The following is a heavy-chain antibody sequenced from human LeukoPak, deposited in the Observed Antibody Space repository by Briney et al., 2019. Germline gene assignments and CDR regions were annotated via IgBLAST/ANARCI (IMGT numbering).Heavy chain of an antibody. V-gene: IGHV1-2*02. CDR2: INCNSGAT. Sequence: GASVKVSCKASGYTFTGYYMHWVRQVPGQGLEWMGWINCNSGATKYAEKFQGRVTMTRDRPMRTAYMELSRLRSDDTAVYFCARKPLDYYETLNACDIWGQGTMVTVSS. CDR1: GYTFTGYY. D-gene: IGHD3-22*01. J-gene: IGHJ3*02. CDR3: ARKPLDYYETLNACDI.